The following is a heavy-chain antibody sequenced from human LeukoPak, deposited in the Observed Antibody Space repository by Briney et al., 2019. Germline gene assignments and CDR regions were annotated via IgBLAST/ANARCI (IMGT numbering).Heavy chain of an antibody. CDR1: GGTFSSYA. CDR3: ARDIDYGDYSATHAFDI. Sequence: SVKVSCKATGGTFSSYAISWVRQAPGQGLEWMGGIIPIFGTANYAQKFQGRVTITADKSTSTAYMELSSLRSEDTAVYYCARDIDYGDYSATHAFDIWGQGTMVTVSS. D-gene: IGHD4-17*01. J-gene: IGHJ3*02. V-gene: IGHV1-69*06. CDR2: IIPIFGTA.